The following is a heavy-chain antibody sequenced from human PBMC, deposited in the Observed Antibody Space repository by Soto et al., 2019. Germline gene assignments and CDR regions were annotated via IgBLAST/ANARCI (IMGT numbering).Heavy chain of an antibody. D-gene: IGHD3-3*01. V-gene: IGHV3-74*01. Sequence: GGSLRLSCAASGFTFSSYWMHWVRQAPGKGLVWVSRINSDGSSTSYADSVKGRFTISRDNAKNTLYLQMNSLRAEDTAVYYCARGDDFWSGYPSYYFDYWGQGTLVTVSS. CDR1: GFTFSSYW. CDR2: INSDGSST. CDR3: ARGDDFWSGYPSYYFDY. J-gene: IGHJ4*02.